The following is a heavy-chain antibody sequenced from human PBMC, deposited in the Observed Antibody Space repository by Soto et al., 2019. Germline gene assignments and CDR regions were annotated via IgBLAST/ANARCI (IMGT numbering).Heavy chain of an antibody. J-gene: IGHJ4*02. Sequence: QVQLVESGGALVKPGGSLRLSCAASGFTFRDYYLSWIRQAPGKGLESVSYISGISTYITYADSVRGRFTISRDNAKNSLFVNMNNLTGADTAVYYWAPSRYGDYLDNCGQGTLVTVSS. D-gene: IGHD4-17*01. V-gene: IGHV3-11*06. CDR3: APSRYGDYLDN. CDR2: ISGISTYI. CDR1: GFTFRDYY.